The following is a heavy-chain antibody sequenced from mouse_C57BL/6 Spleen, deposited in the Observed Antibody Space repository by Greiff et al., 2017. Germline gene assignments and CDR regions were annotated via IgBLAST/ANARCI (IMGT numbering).Heavy chain of an antibody. CDR1: GYTFTSYW. J-gene: IGHJ2*01. CDR2: IYPGSGST. Sequence: QVQLQQPGAELVKPGASVKMSCKASGYTFTSYWITWVKQRPGQGLEWIGDIYPGSGSTNYNEKFKSKATLTVDTSSSTAYMQLSSLTSEDSAVYYCAREDTTVVSGDYWGQGTTRTVSS. V-gene: IGHV1-55*01. D-gene: IGHD1-1*01. CDR3: AREDTTVVSGDY.